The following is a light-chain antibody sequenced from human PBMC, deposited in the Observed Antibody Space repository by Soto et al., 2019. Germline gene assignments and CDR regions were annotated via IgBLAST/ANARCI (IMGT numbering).Light chain of an antibody. J-gene: IGKJ5*01. CDR2: AAY. CDR3: KQRHMWPIT. CDR1: QGISSY. V-gene: IGKV1-9*01. Sequence: IQLTQSPSSLSAFVGDRVTITCRASQGISSYLAWYQQKPGKAHKLLIYAAYTLQSGVQSRFSGSGSGTDFTLTIRSLEPEDSAVYYCKQRHMWPITFGQGTRLEIK.